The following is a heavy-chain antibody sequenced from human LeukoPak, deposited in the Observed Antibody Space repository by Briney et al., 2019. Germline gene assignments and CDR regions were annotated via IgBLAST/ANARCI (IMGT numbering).Heavy chain of an antibody. J-gene: IGHJ3*02. V-gene: IGHV4-59*08. CDR1: GGSISSYY. D-gene: IGHD3-22*01. Sequence: PSETLSLTCTVSGGSISSYYWSWIRQPPGKGLEWIGYIYYSGSTNYNPSLKSRVTISVDTSKNQFSLKLSSVTAADTAVYYCARFRLYYYDSSGYPLDAFDIWGQGTMVTVSS. CDR2: IYYSGST. CDR3: ARFRLYYYDSSGYPLDAFDI.